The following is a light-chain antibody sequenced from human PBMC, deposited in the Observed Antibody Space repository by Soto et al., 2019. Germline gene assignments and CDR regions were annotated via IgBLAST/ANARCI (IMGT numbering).Light chain of an antibody. CDR1: QSVSSY. J-gene: IGKJ5*01. Sequence: EIVLTQSPATLSLSPGERATLSCRASQSVSSYLAWYQQKPGQAPRLLIYDASNRTTGIPARFSGSGSGTDFTLTISSLVPEDFAVYYCQQRSNWPGITFGQGTLLEIK. V-gene: IGKV3-11*01. CDR2: DAS. CDR3: QQRSNWPGIT.